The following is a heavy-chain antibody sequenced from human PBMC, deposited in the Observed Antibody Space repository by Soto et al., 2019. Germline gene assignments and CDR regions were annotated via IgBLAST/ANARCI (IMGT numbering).Heavy chain of an antibody. CDR3: ARDLTYYMDV. CDR2: TYYRSKWYN. Sequence: TPTRSVTCAISGDSVSSNSAAWNWIRQSPSRGLEWLGRTYYRSKWYNEHAVSVKSRITIIPDTSKNQFSLQLNSVTPEDTALYFCARDLTYYMDVWGKGTTVTVSS. CDR1: GDSVSSNSAA. V-gene: IGHV6-1*01. D-gene: IGHD3-10*01. J-gene: IGHJ6*03.